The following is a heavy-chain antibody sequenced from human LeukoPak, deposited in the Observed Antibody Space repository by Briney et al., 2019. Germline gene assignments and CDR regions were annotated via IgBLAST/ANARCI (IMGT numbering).Heavy chain of an antibody. Sequence: PGRSLRLSCAASGFTFSSYAKHWVRQAPGKGLEWVAIISYDGSNKYYADSVEGRFTISRDNSKNTLYLQMNSLRAEDTAVYYCARFSLSSGWDTGRYYYYGMDVWGQGTTVTVSS. J-gene: IGHJ6*02. V-gene: IGHV3-30*04. CDR3: ARFSLSSGWDTGRYYYYGMDV. D-gene: IGHD6-19*01. CDR1: GFTFSSYA. CDR2: ISYDGSNK.